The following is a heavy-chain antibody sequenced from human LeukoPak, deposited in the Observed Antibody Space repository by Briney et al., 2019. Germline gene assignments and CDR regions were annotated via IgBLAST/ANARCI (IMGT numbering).Heavy chain of an antibody. J-gene: IGHJ4*02. D-gene: IGHD6-13*01. CDR3: ASLLAAAGTFFDY. V-gene: IGHV5-51*01. CDR2: IYPGDSDT. Sequence: GESLKISFKGSGYRFTSYWIGWVRQMPGKGLEWMGIIYPGDSDTRYSPSFQGQVTISADKSISTAYLQWSSLKASDTAMYYCASLLAAAGTFFDYWGQGTLVTVSS. CDR1: GYRFTSYW.